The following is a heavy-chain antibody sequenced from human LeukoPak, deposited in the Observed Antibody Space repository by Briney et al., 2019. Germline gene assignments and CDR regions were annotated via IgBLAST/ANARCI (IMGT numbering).Heavy chain of an antibody. D-gene: IGHD5-12*01. V-gene: IGHV1-2*06. Sequence: ASVKVSCKASGYTFTGYYMLWVRQAPGQGLEWMGRFNPNSGGTNYAQKFQGRVTMTRDTSISTAYMELSRLRSDDTAVYYCARVARGIGVATIRWFDPWGQGTLVTVSS. CDR3: ARVARGIGVATIRWFDP. J-gene: IGHJ5*02. CDR1: GYTFTGYY. CDR2: FNPNSGGT.